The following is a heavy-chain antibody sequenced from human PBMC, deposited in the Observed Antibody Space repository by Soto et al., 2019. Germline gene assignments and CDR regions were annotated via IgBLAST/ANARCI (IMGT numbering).Heavy chain of an antibody. Sequence: EVQLLESGGGLVQPGGSLRLSCAASGFTFSSYAMSWVRQAPGKGLEWVSAISSSGGSTYYADSVKGRFTISRDNSKNTLYLQMNRLRAEDTAVYYSAKDWSPIFRVKSMDVWGQGTTVTVSS. V-gene: IGHV3-23*01. D-gene: IGHD3-10*01. CDR3: AKDWSPIFRVKSMDV. J-gene: IGHJ6*02. CDR2: ISSSGGST. CDR1: GFTFSSYA.